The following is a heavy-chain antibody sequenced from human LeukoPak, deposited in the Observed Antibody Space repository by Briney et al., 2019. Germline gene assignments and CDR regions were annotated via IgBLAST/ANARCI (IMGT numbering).Heavy chain of an antibody. CDR1: GSTFSSYA. CDR3: AKVETSGGANCYALDY. D-gene: IGHD2-2*01. CDR2: ISGSDGST. J-gene: IGHJ4*02. Sequence: GGSLRLSCAASGSTFSSYAMTWVRQAPDKGLEWVSAISGSDGSTYYADSVKGRFTISRDDSQYTLYLQMNSLSAEDTAVYYCAKVETSGGANCYALDYWGQGTLVTVSS. V-gene: IGHV3-23*01.